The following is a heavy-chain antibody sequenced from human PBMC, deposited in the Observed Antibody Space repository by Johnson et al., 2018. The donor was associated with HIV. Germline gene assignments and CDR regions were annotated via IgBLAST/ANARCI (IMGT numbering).Heavy chain of an antibody. Sequence: VVQPGRSLGLSCAASGFSFSSYAMHWVRQAPGKGLEWVANIKQDGSEKYYVDSVKGRFTISRDNAKNSLYLQMNSLRAEDTAVYYCARDYYDMPWGYDAFDIWGQGTVVTVSS. J-gene: IGHJ3*02. CDR3: ARDYYDMPWGYDAFDI. D-gene: IGHD3-22*01. V-gene: IGHV3-7*03. CDR1: GFSFSSYA. CDR2: IKQDGSEK.